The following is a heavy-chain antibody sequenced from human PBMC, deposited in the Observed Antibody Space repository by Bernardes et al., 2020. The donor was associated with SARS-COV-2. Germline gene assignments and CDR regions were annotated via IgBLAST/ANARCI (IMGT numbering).Heavy chain of an antibody. CDR2: ITSSGDKT. J-gene: IGHJ6*02. CDR1: GFTFSDYS. Sequence: GGSLRLSCSASGFTFSDYSMHWVRQAPGKGLEYVSAITSSGDKTYYVDSVKGRFTISRENSKNTLYLQMSSLRAEDTAIYYCVKRFESGSSSPLMDVWGQGTTVTVSS. CDR3: VKRFESGSSSPLMDV. D-gene: IGHD1-26*01. V-gene: IGHV3-64D*06.